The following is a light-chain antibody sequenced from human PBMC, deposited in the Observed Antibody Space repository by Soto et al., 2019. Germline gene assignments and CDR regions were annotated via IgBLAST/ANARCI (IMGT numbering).Light chain of an antibody. Sequence: EIVLTQSPATLSLSPGERATLSCRASQSVSSYLAWYQQKPSQAPRLLIYDASNRATGIPARFSGSGSGTDFTLTISSLEPEDFAVYYCQQRSNWPPALTFGGGTKLEIK. CDR3: QQRSNWPPALT. J-gene: IGKJ4*01. V-gene: IGKV3-11*01. CDR1: QSVSSY. CDR2: DAS.